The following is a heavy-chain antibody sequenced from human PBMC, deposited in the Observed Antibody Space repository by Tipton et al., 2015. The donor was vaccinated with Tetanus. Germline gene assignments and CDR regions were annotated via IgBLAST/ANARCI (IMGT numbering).Heavy chain of an antibody. J-gene: IGHJ4*02. CDR2: VYYMGSS. V-gene: IGHV4-31*03. CDR1: GGSISTGGYY. Sequence: TLSLTCTVSGGSISTGGYYWSWIRQHAGKGLEWIGYVYYMGSSHYNPSLKSRATISVDTSKNQFSLTLTSVTAADTAVYYCAGRYFDWTSDSWGQGSLVAVSS. D-gene: IGHD3-9*01. CDR3: AGRYFDWTSDS.